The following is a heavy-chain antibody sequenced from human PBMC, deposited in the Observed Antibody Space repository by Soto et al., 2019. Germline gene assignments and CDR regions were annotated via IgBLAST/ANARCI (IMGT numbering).Heavy chain of an antibody. Sequence: EVQLVESGGGLVQPGGSLRVSCAASGFTFGSYWMNWVRQAPGKGLVWVSRIDSDGSSTTYADSVKGRFTTSRDNAKNTLYLQMSSLRVEYTAVYYCARGRRYGMDVWGQGTTVTVSS. V-gene: IGHV3-74*01. CDR1: GFTFGSYW. CDR2: IDSDGSST. CDR3: ARGRRYGMDV. J-gene: IGHJ6*02.